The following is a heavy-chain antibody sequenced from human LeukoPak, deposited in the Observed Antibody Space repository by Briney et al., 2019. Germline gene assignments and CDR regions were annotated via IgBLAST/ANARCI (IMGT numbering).Heavy chain of an antibody. V-gene: IGHV3-23*01. CDR3: AKGLDGSYYTFFDY. Sequence: PGGSLRLSCAASGFTFSSYAMSWVRQAPGKGLEWVSAISGSGGSTYYAGSVKGRFTISRDNSKNTLYLQMNSLRAEDTAVYYCAKGLDGSYYTFFDYWGQGTLVTVSS. CDR2: ISGSGGST. CDR1: GFTFSSYA. D-gene: IGHD1-26*01. J-gene: IGHJ4*02.